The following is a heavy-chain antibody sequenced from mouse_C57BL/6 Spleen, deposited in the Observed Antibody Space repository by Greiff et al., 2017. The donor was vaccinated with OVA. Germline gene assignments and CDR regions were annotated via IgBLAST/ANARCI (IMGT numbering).Heavy chain of an antibody. CDR1: GYTFTSYW. V-gene: IGHV1-53*01. D-gene: IGHD2-3*01. CDR2: INPSNGGT. CDR3: AREGDGYYPLLDY. Sequence: QVHVKQPGTELVKPGASVKLSCKASGYTFTSYWMHWVKQRPGQGLEWIGNINPSNGGTNYNEKFKSKATLTVDKSSSTAYMQLSSLTSEDSAVYDCAREGDGYYPLLDYWGQGTTLTVSS. J-gene: IGHJ2*01.